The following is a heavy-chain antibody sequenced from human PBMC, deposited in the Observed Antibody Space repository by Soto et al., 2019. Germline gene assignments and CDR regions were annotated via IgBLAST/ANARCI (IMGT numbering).Heavy chain of an antibody. Sequence: SENLSLPCAVSGDSISPYYWTWIRQSPGKGLECIGCIHYSGKSNYSPSLRSRVTISVDTSKNQFSLRLNSVTAADTAVYFCVRSSIDHRIFVYPFVYWGLGPMVTVSS. D-gene: IGHD3-9*01. J-gene: IGHJ4*01. CDR2: IHYSGKS. CDR3: VRSSIDHRIFVYPFVY. CDR1: GDSISPYY. V-gene: IGHV4-59*08.